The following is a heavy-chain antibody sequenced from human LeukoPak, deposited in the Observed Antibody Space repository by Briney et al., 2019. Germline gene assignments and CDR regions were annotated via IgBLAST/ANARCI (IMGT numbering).Heavy chain of an antibody. CDR3: ARGGSGWSRSYFDY. CDR1: GFTFSSYS. Sequence: GGSLRLSCAASGFTFSSYSMNWVRQAPGKGLEWVSSISSSSSYIYYADSVKGRFTISRDNAKNSLYLQMNSLRAEDTAVYYWARGGSGWSRSYFDYWGQGTLVTVSS. CDR2: ISSSSSYI. V-gene: IGHV3-21*01. J-gene: IGHJ4*02. D-gene: IGHD6-19*01.